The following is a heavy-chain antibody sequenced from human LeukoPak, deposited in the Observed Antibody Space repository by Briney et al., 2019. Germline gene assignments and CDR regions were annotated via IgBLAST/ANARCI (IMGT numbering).Heavy chain of an antibody. D-gene: IGHD3-22*01. Sequence: GESLKISCKGSGYSFTSYWIGWVRQMPGRGLEWMGIIYPGDSDTRYSPSFQGQVTISADKSISTAYLQWSSLKASDTAMYYCARLTYYYGSSGYYYQSRRYYFDYWGQGTLVTVSS. V-gene: IGHV5-51*01. CDR1: GYSFTSYW. CDR3: ARLTYYYGSSGYYYQSRRYYFDY. CDR2: IYPGDSDT. J-gene: IGHJ4*02.